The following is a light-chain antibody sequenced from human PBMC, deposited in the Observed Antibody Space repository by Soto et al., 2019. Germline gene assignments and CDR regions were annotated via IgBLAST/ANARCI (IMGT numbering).Light chain of an antibody. CDR3: QQYNGYSRT. J-gene: IGKJ1*01. V-gene: IGKV1-5*03. Sequence: DIQMTQSPSTLSGSVGDRVTITCRASQTISSWLAWYQQKPGKAPKVLINKTSSLESGVPSRFSGSGSGTEFTLTISSMQPDDFATFYCQQYNGYSRTFGQGTKVDIK. CDR2: KTS. CDR1: QTISSW.